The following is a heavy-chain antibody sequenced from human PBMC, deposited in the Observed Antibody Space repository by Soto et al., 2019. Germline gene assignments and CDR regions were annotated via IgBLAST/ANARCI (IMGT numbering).Heavy chain of an antibody. J-gene: IGHJ6*02. CDR3: TKASSDRNHMEV. CDR2: ITETGGDT. V-gene: IGHV3-23*01. Sequence: PGGSLRLSCAASGFTFGNFVMRWVRQTPGKGLEWVSTITETGGDTYYTDSVKGRFTISRVNSKNTLYLQMTSLRAEDTALYYCTKASSDRNHMEVWGPGTTVTVSS. CDR1: GFTFGNFV.